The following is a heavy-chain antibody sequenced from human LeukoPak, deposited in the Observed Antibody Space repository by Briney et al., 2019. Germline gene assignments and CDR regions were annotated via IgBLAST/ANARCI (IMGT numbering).Heavy chain of an antibody. CDR1: GYTFTSYY. D-gene: IGHD2/OR15-2a*01. V-gene: IGHV1-46*01. CDR3: ARARNRGAYFDY. CDR2: INPSGGST. J-gene: IGHJ4*02. Sequence: ASVKVSCKASGYTFTSYYMHWVRQAPGQGLEWMGIINPSGGSTSYAQKFQGRVTMTRDMSTSTVYMELSSLRSEDTAVYYCARARNRGAYFDYCGQGTLVTVSS.